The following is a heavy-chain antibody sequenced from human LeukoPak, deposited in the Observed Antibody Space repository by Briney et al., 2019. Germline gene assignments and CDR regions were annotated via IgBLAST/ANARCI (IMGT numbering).Heavy chain of an antibody. Sequence: SETLSLTCAVYGGPFSGYYWSWIRQPPGKGLEWIGENNHSGSTNYKPSLKSRVTISVDTSKNQFSLKLSSVTAADTAVYYCAAREVTRTFQHWGQGTLVTVSS. D-gene: IGHD2-21*02. CDR3: AAREVTRTFQH. CDR1: GGPFSGYY. CDR2: NNHSGST. V-gene: IGHV4-34*01. J-gene: IGHJ1*01.